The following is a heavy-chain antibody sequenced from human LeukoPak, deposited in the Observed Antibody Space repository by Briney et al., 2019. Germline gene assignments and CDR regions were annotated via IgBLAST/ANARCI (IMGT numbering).Heavy chain of an antibody. CDR2: ISAYNGNT. Sequence: GASVKVSCKASGYTFTCYGISWVRQAPGQGLEWMGWISAYNGNTNYAQKLQGRVTMTTDTSTSTAYMELRSLRSDDTAVYYCARGSPAMVYYGMDVWGQGTTVTVSS. V-gene: IGHV1-18*01. D-gene: IGHD5-18*01. CDR1: GYTFTCYG. J-gene: IGHJ6*02. CDR3: ARGSPAMVYYGMDV.